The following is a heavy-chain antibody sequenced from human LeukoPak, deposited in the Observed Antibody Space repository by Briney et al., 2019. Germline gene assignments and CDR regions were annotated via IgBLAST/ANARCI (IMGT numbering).Heavy chain of an antibody. CDR1: GGSISTYY. D-gene: IGHD2-8*01. V-gene: IGHV4-59*01. CDR3: AQSREYCTNGVCSPFFDY. CDR2: THYSGST. J-gene: IGHJ4*02. Sequence: SETLSLTCIVSGGSISTYYWSWIRQPPGKGLEWIGYTHYSGSTNYNPSLKSRVTISVDTSKNQFSLKLSSVTAADTAVYYCAQSREYCTNGVCSPFFDYWGQGTLVTVSS.